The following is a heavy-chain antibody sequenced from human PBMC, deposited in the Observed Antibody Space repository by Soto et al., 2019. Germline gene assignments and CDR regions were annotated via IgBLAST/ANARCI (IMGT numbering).Heavy chain of an antibody. CDR1: GGSISSYY. Sequence: QVQLQESGPGLVKPSETLSLTCTVSGGSISSYYWSWIRQPPGKGLEWIGIIFYSGSTSYNPSLKSRVTIAIDTSEYQSSLKLNSVTAADTAVYYCVSTIGDPVLSFDYWGQGTLVAVSS. CDR3: VSTIGDPVLSFDY. V-gene: IGHV4-59*01. CDR2: IFYSGST. D-gene: IGHD3-10*01. J-gene: IGHJ4*02.